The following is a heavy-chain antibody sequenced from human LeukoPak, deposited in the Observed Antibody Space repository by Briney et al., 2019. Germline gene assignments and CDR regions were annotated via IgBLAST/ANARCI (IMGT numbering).Heavy chain of an antibody. V-gene: IGHV4-34*01. CDR1: GGSFSGYY. Sequence: KPSETLSLTCAVYGGSFSGYYWSWIRQPPGKGLEWIGEINHSGSTNYNPSLKSRVTISVDTSKNQFSLKLNSVTAADTAVYYCARGRPLRSSGYYFVDYWGQGTLVTVSS. CDR2: INHSGST. CDR3: ARGRPLRSSGYYFVDY. D-gene: IGHD3-22*01. J-gene: IGHJ4*02.